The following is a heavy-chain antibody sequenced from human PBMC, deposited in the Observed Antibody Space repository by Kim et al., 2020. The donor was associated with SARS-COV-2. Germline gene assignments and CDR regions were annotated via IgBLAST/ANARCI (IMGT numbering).Heavy chain of an antibody. CDR1: GYTFTSYG. V-gene: IGHV1-18*01. Sequence: ASVKVSCKASGYTFTSYGISWVRQAPGQGLEWMGWISAYNGNTNYAQKLQGRVTMTTDTSTSTAYMELRSLRSDDTAVYYCARDQRHSSSPVPSNPYYYYGMDVWGQGTTVTVSS. J-gene: IGHJ6*02. CDR2: ISAYNGNT. D-gene: IGHD6-6*01. CDR3: ARDQRHSSSPVPSNPYYYYGMDV.